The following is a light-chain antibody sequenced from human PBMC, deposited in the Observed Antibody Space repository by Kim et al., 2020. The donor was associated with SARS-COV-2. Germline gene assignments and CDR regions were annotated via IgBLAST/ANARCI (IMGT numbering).Light chain of an antibody. Sequence: DIQMTQSPSSLSASVGDRVTITCRASQSISSSLNWYLQKPGKAPKLLIYAASSLQSGVPSRFSGSRSGTNFTLTISSLQPEDFAAYYCQQSNHTPWTCGQGTKVDIK. V-gene: IGKV1-39*01. CDR1: QSISSS. CDR3: QQSNHTPWT. J-gene: IGKJ1*01. CDR2: AAS.